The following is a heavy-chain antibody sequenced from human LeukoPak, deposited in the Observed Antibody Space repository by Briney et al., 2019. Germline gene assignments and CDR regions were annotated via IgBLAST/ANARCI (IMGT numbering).Heavy chain of an antibody. CDR2: IYHSGST. Sequence: SETLSLTCTVSGYSISSGYFWGWIRQPPGKGLEWIGNIYHSGSTYYNPSLKSRVTISVDTSKNQFSLKLSSVTAADTAVYYCARVRYYGSGERNTWFDPWGQGTLVTVSS. CDR3: ARVRYYGSGERNTWFDP. V-gene: IGHV4-38-2*02. CDR1: GYSISSGYF. J-gene: IGHJ5*02. D-gene: IGHD3-10*01.